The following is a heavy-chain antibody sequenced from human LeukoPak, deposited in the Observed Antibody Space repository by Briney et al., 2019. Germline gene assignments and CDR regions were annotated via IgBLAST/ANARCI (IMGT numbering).Heavy chain of an antibody. CDR3: ARTSSVDTALVGIHWFDP. J-gene: IGHJ5*02. CDR1: GDSISSGHD. Sequence: SETQTLPCAVSGDSISSGHDWAWIRQPPGKGLEWIGSIFHSGSTYRNPSLRSRVTISLNTSKNQFSLILSSMTAADTAVYYCARTSSVDTALVGIHWFDPLGQEPLLTVSS. D-gene: IGHD5-18*01. V-gene: IGHV4-38-2*01. CDR2: IFHSGST.